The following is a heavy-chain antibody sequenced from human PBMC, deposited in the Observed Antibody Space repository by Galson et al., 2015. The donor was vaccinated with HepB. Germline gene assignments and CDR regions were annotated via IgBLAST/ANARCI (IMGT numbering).Heavy chain of an antibody. CDR3: ARRGSELGYCSSTSCYGSYYYYYMDV. J-gene: IGHJ6*03. CDR1: GYSFTSYW. V-gene: IGHV5-51*01. CDR2: IYPGDSDT. Sequence: QSGAEVKKPGESLKISCKGSGYSFTSYWIGWVRQMPGKGLEWMGIIYPGDSDTRYSPSFQGQVTISADKSISTAYLQWSSLKASDTAMYYCARRGSELGYCSSTSCYGSYYYYYMDVWGKGTTVTVSS. D-gene: IGHD2-2*01.